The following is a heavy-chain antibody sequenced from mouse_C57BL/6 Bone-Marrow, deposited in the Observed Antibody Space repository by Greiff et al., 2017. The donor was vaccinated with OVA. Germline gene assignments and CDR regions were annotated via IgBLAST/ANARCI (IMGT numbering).Heavy chain of an antibody. V-gene: IGHV1-42*01. CDR1: GYSFTGYY. CDR3: ARFYDGYYGFAY. CDR2: INPSTGGT. J-gene: IGHJ3*01. D-gene: IGHD2-3*01. Sequence: EVKLMESGPELVKPGASVKISCKASGYSFTGYYMNWVKQSPEKSLEWIGEINPSTGGTTYNQKFKAKATLTVDKSSSTAYMQLKSLTSEDSAVYYCARFYDGYYGFAYWGQGTLVTVSA.